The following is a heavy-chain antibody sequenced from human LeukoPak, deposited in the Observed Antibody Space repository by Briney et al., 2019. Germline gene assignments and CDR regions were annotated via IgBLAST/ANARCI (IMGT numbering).Heavy chain of an antibody. Sequence: KPSETLSLTCTVSGGSISSSSYYWGWIRQPPGKGLEWIGSIYYSGSTYYNPSLKSRVTISVDTSKNQFSLKLSSVTAADTAVYYCASPSVVTGGFDYWGQGTLVTVSS. D-gene: IGHD2-21*02. CDR1: GGSISSSSYY. J-gene: IGHJ4*02. V-gene: IGHV4-39*07. CDR2: IYYSGST. CDR3: ASPSVVTGGFDY.